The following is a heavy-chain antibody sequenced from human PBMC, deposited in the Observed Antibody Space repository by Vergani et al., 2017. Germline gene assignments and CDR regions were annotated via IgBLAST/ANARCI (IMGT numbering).Heavy chain of an antibody. Sequence: QVQLVESGGGVVQRGGSLRLACATSGFTLSNYDMQWIRQGPGKGLEFVAFIQFDGSNHYYADSVKGRFTLSRDFSNNTRYLQMNSLRTDDTATYDCAKHFMGWVIDYWGQGTQVIVSS. V-gene: IGHV3-30*02. D-gene: IGHD3-16*01. CDR2: IQFDGSNH. CDR3: AKHFMGWVIDY. J-gene: IGHJ4*02. CDR1: GFTLSNYD.